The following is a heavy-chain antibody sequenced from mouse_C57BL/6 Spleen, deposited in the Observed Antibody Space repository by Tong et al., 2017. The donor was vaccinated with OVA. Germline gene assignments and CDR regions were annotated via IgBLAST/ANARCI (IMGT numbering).Heavy chain of an antibody. CDR3: ARGYDQSYWYFDV. D-gene: IGHD2-14*01. Sequence: EVQLQESGGGLVKPGGSLKLSCAASGFTFSSYAMSWVRQSPEKRLEWVAEISSGGSYTYYPDTVTGRFTISRDNAKNILNLEMSSLRSEDTAMYYCARGYDQSYWYFDVWGAGTTVTVSS. CDR2: ISSGGSYT. CDR1: GFTFSSYA. J-gene: IGHJ1*01. V-gene: IGHV5-9-4*01.